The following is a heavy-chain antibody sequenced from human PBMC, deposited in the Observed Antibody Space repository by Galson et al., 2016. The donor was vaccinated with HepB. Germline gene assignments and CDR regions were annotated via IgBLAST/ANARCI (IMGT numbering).Heavy chain of an antibody. CDR2: IYYRGST. CDR3: ARDPGYYHILTGSRDWHFDL. Sequence: TLSLTCTVSGDSISSGNNYWSWIRQHPGKGLEWIGSIYYRGSTYYNPSLKSRLTISVDTSKNQFSLNLTTVTAADTAVYYCARDPGYYHILTGSRDWHFDLWGRGTLVTVSS. J-gene: IGHJ2*01. D-gene: IGHD3-9*01. V-gene: IGHV4-31*03. CDR1: GDSISSGNNY.